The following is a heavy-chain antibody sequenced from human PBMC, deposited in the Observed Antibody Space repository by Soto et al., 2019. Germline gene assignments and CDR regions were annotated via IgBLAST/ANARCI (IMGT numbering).Heavy chain of an antibody. CDR2: ISSRTGPA. Sequence: SVKVSCKASGDTLSTNHISWLRQAPGQGLEWMGGISSRTGPANHAQKFQGRVTITTDTSTTTAYMELSRLTSDDSAVYYCARGASGGFDCFIDAWGQGTLVTVSS. J-gene: IGHJ5*02. CDR1: GDTLSTNH. CDR3: ARGASGGFDCFIDA. V-gene: IGHV1-69*05. D-gene: IGHD2-15*01.